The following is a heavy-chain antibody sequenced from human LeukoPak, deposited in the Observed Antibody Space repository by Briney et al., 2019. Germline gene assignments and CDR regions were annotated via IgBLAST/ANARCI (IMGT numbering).Heavy chain of an antibody. CDR1: GGSISSYY. CDR2: IYYSGST. Sequence: SETLSLACTVSGGSISSYYWSWIRQPPGKGLEWIGYIYYSGSTNYNPSLKSRVTISVDTSKNQFSLKLSSVTAADTAVYYCARWRGRAARHFDYWGQGTLVTVSS. CDR3: ARWRGRAARHFDY. D-gene: IGHD6-6*01. V-gene: IGHV4-59*01. J-gene: IGHJ4*02.